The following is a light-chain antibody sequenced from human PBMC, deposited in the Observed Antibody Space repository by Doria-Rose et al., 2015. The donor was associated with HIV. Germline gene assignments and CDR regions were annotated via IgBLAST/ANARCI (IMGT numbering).Light chain of an antibody. CDR1: QTTSGW. V-gene: IGKV1-5*03. CDR3: QQYNSYSPST. Sequence: DIRVTQSPSTLSASVGDRVSITCRASQTTSGWLAWYQQKPWKAPKLLIYKASTLENVVPSRFSGSGSGTEITLTISSLQPDDFATYYCQQYNSYSPSTFGQGTKVEIK. J-gene: IGKJ1*01. CDR2: KAS.